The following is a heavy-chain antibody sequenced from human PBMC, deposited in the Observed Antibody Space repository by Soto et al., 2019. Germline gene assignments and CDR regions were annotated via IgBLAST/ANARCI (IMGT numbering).Heavy chain of an antibody. CDR1: GGSFSGYY. Sequence: SETLSLTCAVYGGSFSGYYWSWIRQPPGKGLEWIGEINHSGSTNYNPSLKSRVTISVDTSKNQFSLKLSSVTAADTAVYYCGRGKLYGPPDYWGQGTLVTVSS. D-gene: IGHD2-15*01. V-gene: IGHV4-34*01. CDR3: GRGKLYGPPDY. CDR2: INHSGST. J-gene: IGHJ4*02.